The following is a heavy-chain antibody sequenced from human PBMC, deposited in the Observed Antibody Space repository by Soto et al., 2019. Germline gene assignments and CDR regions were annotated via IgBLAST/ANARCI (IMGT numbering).Heavy chain of an antibody. Sequence: SVKVSCKASGGTFSSYAISWVRQAPGQGLEWMGGIIPIFVTANYAQKFQGRVTITADESTSTAYMELSSLRSEDTAVYYCARDPPYGDRFDYWGQGTPVTVSS. V-gene: IGHV1-69*13. D-gene: IGHD4-17*01. CDR3: ARDPPYGDRFDY. J-gene: IGHJ4*02. CDR2: IIPIFVTA. CDR1: GGTFSSYA.